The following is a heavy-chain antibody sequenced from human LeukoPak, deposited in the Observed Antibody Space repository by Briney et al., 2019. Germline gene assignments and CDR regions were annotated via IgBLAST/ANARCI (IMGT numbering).Heavy chain of an antibody. CDR2: IIPIFGTA. J-gene: IGHJ4*02. CDR1: GGTFSSYA. D-gene: IGHD2-15*01. V-gene: IGHV1-69*01. CDR3: ARVRCSGGSCYHDY. Sequence: GSSVKVSCKASGGTFSSYAISWVRQAPGQGLEWRGGIIPIFGTANYAQKFQGRVTITADESTSTAYMELSSLRSEDTAVYYCARVRCSGGSCYHDYWGQGTLVTVSS.